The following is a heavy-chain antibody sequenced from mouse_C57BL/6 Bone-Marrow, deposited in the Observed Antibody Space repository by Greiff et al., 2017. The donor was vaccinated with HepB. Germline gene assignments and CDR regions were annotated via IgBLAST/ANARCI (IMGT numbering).Heavy chain of an antibody. V-gene: IGHV1-55*01. D-gene: IGHD1-1*01. CDR2: IYPGSGST. CDR3: AGKGTTVVAPYFDY. Sequence: QVQLQQPGAELVKPGASVKMSCKASGYTFTSYWITWVKQRPGQGLEWIGDIYPGSGSTNYNEKFKSKATLTVDTSSSTAYMQLSSLTSEDSAVYDCAGKGTTVVAPYFDYWGQGTTLTVSS. CDR1: GYTFTSYW. J-gene: IGHJ2*01.